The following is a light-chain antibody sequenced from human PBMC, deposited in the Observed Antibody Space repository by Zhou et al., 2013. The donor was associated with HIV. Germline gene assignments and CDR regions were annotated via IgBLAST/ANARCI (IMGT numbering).Light chain of an antibody. CDR2: AAS. J-gene: IGKJ4*01. CDR3: QQYHAWPPGT. V-gene: IGKV3-20*01. Sequence: IVLTQSPGTLSLSPGERATLSCRASQSIRNNYLGWYKQRPGQAPRLLIFAASSRATGIPDRFSGGGSGTEFTLTISSLQSEDIAVYYCQQYHAWPPGTFGGGTKVEI. CDR1: QSIRNNY.